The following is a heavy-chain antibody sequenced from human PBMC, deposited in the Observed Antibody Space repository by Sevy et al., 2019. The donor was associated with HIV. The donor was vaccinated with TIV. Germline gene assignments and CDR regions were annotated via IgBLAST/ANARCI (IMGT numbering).Heavy chain of an antibody. CDR2: IRYDGSNK. V-gene: IGHV3-30*02. Sequence: GESLKISGAASGFTFSSYGMHWVRQAPGKGLEWVAFIRYDGSNKYYADSVKGRFTISRDNSKNTLYLQMNSLRAEDTAVYYCAKDVYRRSYFDYWGQGTLVTVSS. J-gene: IGHJ4*02. CDR3: AKDVYRRSYFDY. CDR1: GFTFSSYG.